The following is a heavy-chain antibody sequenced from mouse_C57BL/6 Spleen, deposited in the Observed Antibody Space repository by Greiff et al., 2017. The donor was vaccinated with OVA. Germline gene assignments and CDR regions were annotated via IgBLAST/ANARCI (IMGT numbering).Heavy chain of an antibody. CDR1: GFTFSSYA. Sequence: EVHLVESGEGLVKPGGSLKLSCAASGFTFSSYAMSWVRQTPEKRLEWVAYISSGGDYISYADNVKGRSTISRDNARNTLYLQMSILKSEDTAMYYCTRESTTVVATYWYFDVLGTATTVTVSS. V-gene: IGHV5-9-1*02. CDR3: TRESTTVVATYWYFDV. D-gene: IGHD1-1*01. CDR2: ISSGGDYI. J-gene: IGHJ1*03.